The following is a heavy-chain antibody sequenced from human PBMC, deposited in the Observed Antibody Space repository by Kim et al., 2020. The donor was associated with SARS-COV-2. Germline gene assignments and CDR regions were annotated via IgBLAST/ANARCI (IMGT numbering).Heavy chain of an antibody. CDR3: ARSVRANYYYGLDV. J-gene: IGHJ6*02. D-gene: IGHD3-10*01. Sequence: PDLKSRVTLAVDTSKNQVSLGLNSVTAADTAVYYCARSVRANYYYGLDVWGQGTTVTVSS. V-gene: IGHV4-59*01.